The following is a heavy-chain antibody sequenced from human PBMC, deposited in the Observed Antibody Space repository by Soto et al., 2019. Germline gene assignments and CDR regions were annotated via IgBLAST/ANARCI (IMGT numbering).Heavy chain of an antibody. CDR3: ARDSAYSYGFFGFDY. D-gene: IGHD5-18*01. Sequence: QVQLVESGGGVVQPGRSLRLSCAASGFTFSSYAMHWVRQAPGKGLEWVAVISYDGSNKYYADSVKGRFTISRDNSKNTLYLQMNSLRAEDTAVYYCARDSAYSYGFFGFDYWGQGTLVTVSS. J-gene: IGHJ4*02. CDR1: GFTFSSYA. CDR2: ISYDGSNK. V-gene: IGHV3-30-3*01.